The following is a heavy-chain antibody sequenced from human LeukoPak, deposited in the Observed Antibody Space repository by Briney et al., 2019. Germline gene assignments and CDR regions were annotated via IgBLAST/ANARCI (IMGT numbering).Heavy chain of an antibody. CDR1: GGSISSGSYY. V-gene: IGHV4-61*02. J-gene: IGHJ4*02. CDR2: IYTSGST. Sequence: PSETLSLTCTVSGGSISSGSYYWSWIRQPAGKGLEWIGRIYTSGSTNYNPSLKSRVTISVDTSKNQFSLKLSSVTAADTAVYYCASSRSGSFDYWGQGTLVTVSS. D-gene: IGHD1-26*01. CDR3: ASSRSGSFDY.